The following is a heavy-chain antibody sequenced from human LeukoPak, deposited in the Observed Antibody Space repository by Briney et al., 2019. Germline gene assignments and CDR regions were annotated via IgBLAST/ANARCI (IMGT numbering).Heavy chain of an antibody. V-gene: IGHV4-39*01. Sequence: SETLSLTCTVSGGSVNTDNYWGWIRQSPGKGLEWIGSIYYTGITYYNPSLKSRVTLSVDTSKNQFFLSLSSMPAADTAVYYCVRHGQWLLRNAWGQGILVSASS. J-gene: IGHJ5*02. CDR2: IYYTGIT. CDR3: VRHGQWLLRNA. CDR1: GGSVNTDNY. D-gene: IGHD6-19*01.